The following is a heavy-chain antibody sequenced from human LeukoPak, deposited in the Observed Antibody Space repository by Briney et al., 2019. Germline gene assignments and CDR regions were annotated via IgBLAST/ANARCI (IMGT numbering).Heavy chain of an antibody. Sequence: SSVKVSCKASGGTFSSYAISWVRQAPGQGLEWMGGIIPIFGTANYAQKFQGRVTITADKSTSTAYMELSSLRSEDTAVYYCAGGEGYCSGGSCLALDYWAREPWSPSPQ. J-gene: IGHJ4*02. CDR3: AGGEGYCSGGSCLALDY. CDR1: GGTFSSYA. V-gene: IGHV1-69*06. D-gene: IGHD2-15*01. CDR2: IIPIFGTA.